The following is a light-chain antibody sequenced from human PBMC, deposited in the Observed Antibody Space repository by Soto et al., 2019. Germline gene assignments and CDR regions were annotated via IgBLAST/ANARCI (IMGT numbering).Light chain of an antibody. CDR1: QSVSSY. CDR2: DAS. V-gene: IGKV3-11*01. CDR3: QQRGHWPRIT. J-gene: IGKJ4*01. Sequence: EIVLTQSPATLSLSPGERATLSCRASQSVSSYLAWYQQKPGQAPRLLIYDASNRATGIPARFSGSGSGTAFTLTSGSREPVDCAHYYCQQRGHWPRITFGGGTKVEIK.